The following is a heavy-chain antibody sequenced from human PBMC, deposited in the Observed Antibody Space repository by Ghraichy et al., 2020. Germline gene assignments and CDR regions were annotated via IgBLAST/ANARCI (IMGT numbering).Heavy chain of an antibody. CDR1: GFTFGRYA. D-gene: IGHD2-2*01. CDR2: ITDSGGDT. CDR3: AKGSRSSRPYYFDF. V-gene: IGHV3-23*01. J-gene: IGHJ4*02. Sequence: GGSLRLSCAASGFTFGRYAMSWVRQAPGKGLEWVSAITDSGGDTYYADSVKGRFTISRDNSKNTLFLQMNSLRAEDTAVYYCAKGSRSSRPYYFDFWGQGALVTVSS.